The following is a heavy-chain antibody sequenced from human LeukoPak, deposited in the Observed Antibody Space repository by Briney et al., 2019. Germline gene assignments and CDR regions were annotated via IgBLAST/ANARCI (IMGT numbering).Heavy chain of an antibody. CDR3: AGGAHCSGGSCYSADYMDV. CDR2: ISGSSSYI. CDR1: GFTFSRYS. D-gene: IGHD2-15*01. Sequence: GGSLRLSCAASGFTFSRYSMNWVRQAPGKGLEWVSSISGSSSYIYYADSVKGRFTISRDNAKNSLYLQMNSLRAEDTAVYYCAGGAHCSGGSCYSADYMDVWGKGTTVSISS. V-gene: IGHV3-21*01. J-gene: IGHJ6*03.